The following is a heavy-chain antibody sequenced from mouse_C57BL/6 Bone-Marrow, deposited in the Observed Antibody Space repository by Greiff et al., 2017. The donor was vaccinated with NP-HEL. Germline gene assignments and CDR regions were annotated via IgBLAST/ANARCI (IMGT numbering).Heavy chain of an antibody. CDR1: GYSFTGYY. CDR3: ARLGPFDY. Sequence: VQLKESGPELVKPGASVKISCKASGYSFTGYYMNWVKQNPEKSLEWIGEINPSTGGTTYNQKFKAKATLTVDKSSSTAYMQLKSLTSEDSAVYYCARLGPFDYWGQGTTLTVSS. J-gene: IGHJ2*01. CDR2: INPSTGGT. D-gene: IGHD4-1*01. V-gene: IGHV1-42*01.